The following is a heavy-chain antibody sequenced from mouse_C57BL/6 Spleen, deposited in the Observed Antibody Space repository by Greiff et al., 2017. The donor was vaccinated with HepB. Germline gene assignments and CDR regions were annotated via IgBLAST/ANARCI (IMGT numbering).Heavy chain of an antibody. CDR1: GFTFSDYG. V-gene: IGHV5-17*01. CDR2: ISSGSSTI. CDR3: ARRYYYGDYAMDY. J-gene: IGHJ4*01. D-gene: IGHD1-1*01. Sequence: EVKVVESGGGLVKPGGSLKLSCAASGFTFSDYGMHWVRQAPEKGLEWVAYISSGSSTIYYADTVKGRFTISRDNAKNTLFLQMTSLRSEDTAMYYCARRYYYGDYAMDYWGQGTSVTVSS.